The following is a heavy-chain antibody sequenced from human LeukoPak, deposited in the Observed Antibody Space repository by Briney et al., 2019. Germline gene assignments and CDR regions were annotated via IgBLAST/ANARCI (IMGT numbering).Heavy chain of an antibody. J-gene: IGHJ4*02. CDR2: TYTGGNS. CDR3: ARGPWMVATITAFDY. V-gene: IGHV3-53*01. CDR1: GFTFSSIH. Sequence: GGSLRLSCAASGFTFSSIHMVWVRQAPGKGLEWVSVTYTGGNSYYADSVKGRFIISRDISKNTLYLQMNSLRAEDSALYYCARGPWMVATITAFDYWGQGTPVTVSS. D-gene: IGHD5-12*01.